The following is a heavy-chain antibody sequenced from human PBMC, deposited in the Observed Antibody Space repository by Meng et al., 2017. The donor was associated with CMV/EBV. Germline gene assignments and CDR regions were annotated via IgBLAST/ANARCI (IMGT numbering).Heavy chain of an antibody. CDR2: INPNSGGT. D-gene: IGHD1-7*01. V-gene: IGHV1-2*02. Sequence: QGQLVQSGAAVKKPGASGKVSCKASGYTFTGYYMHWVRQAPGQGLEWMGWINPNSGGTNYAQKFQGRVTMTRDTSISTAYMELSRLRSDDTAVYYCATYIGNYINWYFDLWGRGTLVTVSS. CDR3: ATYIGNYINWYFDL. J-gene: IGHJ2*01. CDR1: GYTFTGYY.